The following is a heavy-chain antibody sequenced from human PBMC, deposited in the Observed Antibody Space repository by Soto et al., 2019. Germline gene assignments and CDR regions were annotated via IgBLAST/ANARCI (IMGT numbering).Heavy chain of an antibody. CDR2: IYYSGST. Sequence: SETLSLTCTVSGGSISSGDYYWSWIRQPPGKGLEWIGYIYYSGSTYYNPSLKSRVTISVDTSKNQFSLKLSSVTAADTAVYYCARHERSGYSGSSFDYWGQGTLVTVSS. D-gene: IGHD5-12*01. J-gene: IGHJ4*02. CDR3: ARHERSGYSGSSFDY. CDR1: GGSISSGDYY. V-gene: IGHV4-30-4*01.